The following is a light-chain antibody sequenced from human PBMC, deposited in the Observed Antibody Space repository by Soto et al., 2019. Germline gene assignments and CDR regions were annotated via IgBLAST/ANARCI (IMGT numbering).Light chain of an antibody. CDR3: SSWDDRLNGLYV. CDR1: SSNIERNT. CDR2: RSD. V-gene: IGLV1-44*01. J-gene: IGLJ1*01. Sequence: QSVLTQPPSASGTPGQRVTISCSGSSSNIERNTVNWYQQLPGTAPKLLLYRSDQRPSGVPDRFSGSKSGTSASLAISGLQSEDEADYYCSSWDDRLNGLYVFGTGTKVTVL.